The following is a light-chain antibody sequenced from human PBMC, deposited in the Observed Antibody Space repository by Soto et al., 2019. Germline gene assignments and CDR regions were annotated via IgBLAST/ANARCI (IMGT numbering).Light chain of an antibody. V-gene: IGKV1-5*03. Sequence: DIQMTQSPSTLSASVGDRVTITCRASQSSSSWLAWYQQKPGKAPRLLIYKASTLESGVPSRFSGSGSGTDFTLTISSLQPHDFATYYCQQYNSYPRTFGQGTKVEIK. CDR2: KAS. CDR1: QSSSSW. CDR3: QQYNSYPRT. J-gene: IGKJ1*01.